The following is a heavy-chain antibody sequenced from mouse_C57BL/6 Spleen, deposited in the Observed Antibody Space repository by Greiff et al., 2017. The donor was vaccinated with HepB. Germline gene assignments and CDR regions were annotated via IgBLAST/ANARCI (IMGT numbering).Heavy chain of an antibody. CDR3: ARSLITTVDVYYFDY. V-gene: IGHV5-16*01. Sequence: EVKLMDSEGGLVQPGSSMKLSCTASGFTFSDYYMAWVRQVPEKGLEWVANINYDGSSTYYLDSLKSRFIISRDNAKNILYLQMSSLKSEDTATYYCARSLITTVDVYYFDYWGQGTTLTVSS. D-gene: IGHD1-1*01. J-gene: IGHJ2*01. CDR2: INYDGSST. CDR1: GFTFSDYY.